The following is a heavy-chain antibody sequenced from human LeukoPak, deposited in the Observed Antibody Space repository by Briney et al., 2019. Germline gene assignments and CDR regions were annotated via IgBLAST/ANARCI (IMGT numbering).Heavy chain of an antibody. J-gene: IGHJ3*02. V-gene: IGHV3-21*01. CDR1: GFTFSSYT. CDR2: ISGSSSPI. CDR3: ARTSPGGDNAFDI. Sequence: PGGSLRLSCAASGFTFSSYTMNGVRQAPGKGLEWGSSISGSSSPINYADAVRGRLTSSGYNAKNSLYLQVNSLRAEDTAVYYCARTSPGGDNAFDIWDQGTMVTVSS. D-gene: IGHD1-26*01.